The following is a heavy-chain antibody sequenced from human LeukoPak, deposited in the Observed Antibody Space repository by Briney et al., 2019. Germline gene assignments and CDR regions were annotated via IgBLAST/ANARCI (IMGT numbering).Heavy chain of an antibody. Sequence: SGTLSLTCAVSGVSISSNLWWTWVRQPPGKGLEWIAEIHHSGSINYNPSLKSRVTISVDTSKNQFSLKLSSVTAADTAVYYCARHRSRGVIIRWFDPWGQGTLVTVSS. CDR2: IHHSGSI. D-gene: IGHD3-10*01. V-gene: IGHV4-4*02. CDR3: ARHRSRGVIIRWFDP. CDR1: GVSISSNLW. J-gene: IGHJ5*02.